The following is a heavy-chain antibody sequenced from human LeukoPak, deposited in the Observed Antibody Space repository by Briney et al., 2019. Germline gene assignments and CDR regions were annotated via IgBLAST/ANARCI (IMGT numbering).Heavy chain of an antibody. V-gene: IGHV3-7*01. J-gene: IGHJ6*03. CDR3: ARTITIFGVGYYYYYMDV. CDR1: GFTFSSYW. D-gene: IGHD3-3*01. CDR2: IKQDGSEK. Sequence: PGGSLRLSCAASGFTFSSYWMSWVRQAPGKGLEWVANIKQDGSEKYYVDSVKGRFTISRDNAKNSLYLQMNSLRAEDTAVYYCARTITIFGVGYYYYYMDVWGKGTTVTVSS.